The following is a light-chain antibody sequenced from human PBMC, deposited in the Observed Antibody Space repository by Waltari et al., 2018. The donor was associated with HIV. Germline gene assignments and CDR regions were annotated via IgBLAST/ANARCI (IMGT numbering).Light chain of an antibody. CDR1: QSVSSY. Sequence: EIVLTQSPAPLYLSPGERATLSCGASQSVSSYLAWYQQKPGQAPRLHIYDASNRATGIPARFSGSGSGTDFTLTISSLEPEDFAVYYCQQRSNWPPLTFGGGTKVEIK. J-gene: IGKJ4*01. CDR3: QQRSNWPPLT. V-gene: IGKV3-11*01. CDR2: DAS.